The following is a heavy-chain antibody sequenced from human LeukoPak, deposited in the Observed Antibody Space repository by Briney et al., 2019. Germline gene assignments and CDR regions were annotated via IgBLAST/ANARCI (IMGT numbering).Heavy chain of an antibody. CDR1: GDSVSSNSAA. CDR2: KYYRSKLYN. CDR3: ARERRITMVRGVIITVYYFDY. Sequence: SQTLSLTCAISGDSVSSNSAAWHWLRQSPSRGLEWLGRKYYRSKLYNDYAVSVKSRITINPDTSKNQFSLQLNSVTPEDTAVYYCARERRITMVRGVIITVYYFDYWGQGTLVTVSS. V-gene: IGHV6-1*01. D-gene: IGHD3-10*01. J-gene: IGHJ4*02.